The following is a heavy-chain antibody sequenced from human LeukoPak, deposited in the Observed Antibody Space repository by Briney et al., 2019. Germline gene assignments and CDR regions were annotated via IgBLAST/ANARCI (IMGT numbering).Heavy chain of an antibody. J-gene: IGHJ5*02. CDR2: INHSGST. V-gene: IGHV4-34*01. D-gene: IGHD2-15*01. CDR3: ARIRLGYCSGGSCPFRCWFDP. Sequence: KSSETLSLTCAVYGGSFSGYYWSWIRQPPGKGLEWIGEINHSGSTNYNPSLKSRVTISVDTSKNQFSLKLSSVTAADTAVYYCARIRLGYCSGGSCPFRCWFDPWGKGTLVTVSS. CDR1: GGSFSGYY.